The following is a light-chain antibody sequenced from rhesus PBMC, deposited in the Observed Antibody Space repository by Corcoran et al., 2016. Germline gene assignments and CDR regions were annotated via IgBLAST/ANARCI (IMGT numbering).Light chain of an antibody. CDR1: SSDIGDYNF. Sequence: QATLTQPRSVSGSPGQLVTISCIGASSDIGDYNFVSWYQQFPDTAPKLLIYEVNQRPSGVSDRFSGSKSGSTASLTISGLQAEDDADYYCCSYAGCYTVIFGRGTRLTV. V-gene: IGLV2-32*01. CDR2: EVN. CDR3: CSYAGCYTVI. J-gene: IGLJ1*01.